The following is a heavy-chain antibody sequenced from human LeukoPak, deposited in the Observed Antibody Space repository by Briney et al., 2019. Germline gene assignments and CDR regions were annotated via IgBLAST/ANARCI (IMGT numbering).Heavy chain of an antibody. J-gene: IGHJ3*02. CDR2: IYYSGST. D-gene: IGHD3-22*01. V-gene: IGHV4-59*08. CDR1: GGSISSYY. Sequence: PSETLSLTCTVSGGSISSYYWSWIRQPPGKGLEWIGYIYYSGSTNYNPSLKSRVTISVDTSKNQFSLKLSSVTAADTAVYYCARGSDSSGYWDAFDIWGQGTMVTVSS. CDR3: ARGSDSSGYWDAFDI.